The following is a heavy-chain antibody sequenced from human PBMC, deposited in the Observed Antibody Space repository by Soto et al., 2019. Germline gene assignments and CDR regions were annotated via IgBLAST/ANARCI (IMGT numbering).Heavy chain of an antibody. CDR2: IYPGDSDT. CDR1: GYTFTDYW. J-gene: IGHJ6*02. D-gene: IGHD2-2*01. Sequence: GESLKISCKGTGYTFTDYWIGWVRQLPGKDLEWMGIIYPGDSDTRYSPSFQGHVTITVDKSTSTSYLQWNTLKASDTAMYYCRRDTSTFRCYSYATDVWGQGTTVSVYS. V-gene: IGHV5-51*01. CDR3: RRDTSTFRCYSYATDV.